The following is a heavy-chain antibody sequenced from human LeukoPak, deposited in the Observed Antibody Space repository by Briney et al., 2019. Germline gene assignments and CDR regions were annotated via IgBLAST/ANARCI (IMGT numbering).Heavy chain of an antibody. D-gene: IGHD2-2*01. CDR1: GFTFSSYS. CDR2: ISSSSSTI. Sequence: GGSLRLSCAAPGFTFSSYSMNWVRQAPGKGLEWVSYISSSSSTIYYADSVKGRFTISRDNAKNSLYLQMNSLRAEDTAVYYCARDCSSTSCYGGFDYWGQGTLVTVSS. J-gene: IGHJ4*02. CDR3: ARDCSSTSCYGGFDY. V-gene: IGHV3-48*01.